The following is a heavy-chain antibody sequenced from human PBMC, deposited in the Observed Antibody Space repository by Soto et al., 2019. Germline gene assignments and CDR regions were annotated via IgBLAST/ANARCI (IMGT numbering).Heavy chain of an antibody. Sequence: QVQLVQSGAEVKKPGSSVKVSCKASGGTFSSYAISWVRQAPGQGLEWMGGIIPIFGTANYAQKFQGRVTITADESTSTADMELSSLRAEDTAVYYCARELITGRDYYYYGRDVWGQGTTVTVSS. CDR3: ARELITGRDYYYYGRDV. CDR1: GGTFSSYA. V-gene: IGHV1-69*01. J-gene: IGHJ6*02. CDR2: IIPIFGTA. D-gene: IGHD1-20*01.